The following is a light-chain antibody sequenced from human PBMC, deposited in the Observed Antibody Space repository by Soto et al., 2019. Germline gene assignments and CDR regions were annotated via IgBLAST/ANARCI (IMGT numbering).Light chain of an antibody. Sequence: DIQMTQSPSTLSASLGDRVTIXXRASQSISSWLAWYQQKPGKAPKLXIYDASSLESGVPSRFSGSGSGTEFTLTISSLQPDDFATYYCQQYNSYSATFGQGTKVDIK. CDR1: QSISSW. J-gene: IGKJ1*01. V-gene: IGKV1-5*01. CDR3: QQYNSYSAT. CDR2: DAS.